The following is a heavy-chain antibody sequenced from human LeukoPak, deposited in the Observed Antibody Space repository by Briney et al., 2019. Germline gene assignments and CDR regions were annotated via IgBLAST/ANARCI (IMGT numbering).Heavy chain of an antibody. CDR2: ISSSSSYI. Sequence: GGSLRLSCAASRFTFSTYNMNWVRQAPGKGLEWVSSISSSSSYIYYADSVKGRFTISRDNAKNSLYLQMNSLRAEDTAVYYCARDYSSSWYYFDYWGQGTLVTVSS. CDR3: ARDYSSSWYYFDY. V-gene: IGHV3-21*01. J-gene: IGHJ4*02. D-gene: IGHD6-13*01. CDR1: RFTFSTYN.